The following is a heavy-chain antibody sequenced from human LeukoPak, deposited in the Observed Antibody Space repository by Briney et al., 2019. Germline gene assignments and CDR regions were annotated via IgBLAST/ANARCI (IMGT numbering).Heavy chain of an antibody. D-gene: IGHD4-17*01. J-gene: IGHJ2*01. CDR1: GGTFSSYA. CDR2: IIPIFGTA. V-gene: IGHV1-69*13. CDR3: ARDYGDYTWYFDL. Sequence: SVEVSCKASGGTFSSYAISWVRQAPGQGLEWMGGIIPIFGTANYAQKFQGRVTITADESTSTAYMELSSLRSEDTAVYYCARDYGDYTWYFDLWGRGTLVTASS.